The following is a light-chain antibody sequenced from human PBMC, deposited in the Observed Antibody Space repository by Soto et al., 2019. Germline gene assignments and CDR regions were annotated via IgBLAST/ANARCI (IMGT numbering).Light chain of an antibody. V-gene: IGKV1-39*01. CDR3: QQSYSSPRT. CDR1: QGIGSY. CDR2: AAS. Sequence: IQLTQSPSSLSASVGDRVTITCRASQGIGSYLAWYQQKPGEAPKLLIFAASTLQSGVPSNFSGSGSGTDFTLTISSLQPEDFATYYCQQSYSSPRTFGQGTKVDIK. J-gene: IGKJ1*01.